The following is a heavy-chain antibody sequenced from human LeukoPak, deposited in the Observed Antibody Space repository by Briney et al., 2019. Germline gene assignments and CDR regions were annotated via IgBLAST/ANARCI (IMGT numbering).Heavy chain of an antibody. J-gene: IGHJ6*02. CDR1: GYTFTSYG. CDR3: VRDDPPRNYDFWSGYYDYYYYGMDV. V-gene: IGHV1-18*01. Sequence: ASVKVSCKASGYTFTSYGISWVRQAPGQGLEWMGWISAYNGNTNYAQKLQGRVTMTTDTSTSTAYMELRSLRSDDTAVYYCVRDDPPRNYDFWSGYYDYYYYGMDVWGQGTTVTVSS. CDR2: ISAYNGNT. D-gene: IGHD3-3*01.